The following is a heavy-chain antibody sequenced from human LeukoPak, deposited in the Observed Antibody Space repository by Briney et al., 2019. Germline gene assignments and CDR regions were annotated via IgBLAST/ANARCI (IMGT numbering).Heavy chain of an antibody. CDR2: ISGSGDMT. CDR3: AKEQWFGELVTCDY. V-gene: IGHV3-23*01. D-gene: IGHD3-10*01. J-gene: IGHJ4*02. CDR1: GFTFSSSA. Sequence: GGSLRLSCAVSGFTFSSSAMSWVRQAPGKGLEWVSAISGSGDMTHYADSVKGRFTISRDNSKNTLYLQMNSLRAEDTALYYCAKEQWFGELVTCDYWGQGTLVTVSS.